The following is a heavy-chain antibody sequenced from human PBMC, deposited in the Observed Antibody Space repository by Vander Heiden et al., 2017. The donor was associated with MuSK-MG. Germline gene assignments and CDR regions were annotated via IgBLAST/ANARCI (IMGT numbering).Heavy chain of an antibody. V-gene: IGHV3-23*01. J-gene: IGHJ4*02. Sequence: EVQLLEPGGGLVQPGGSLRLSCAASGFTFSSYAMSWVRQAPGKGLEWVSAISGSGGSTYYADSVKGRFTISRDNSKNTLYLQMNSLRAEDTAVYYCAKVTYYYDSSGYYPFDYWGQGTLVTVSS. CDR1: GFTFSSYA. CDR2: ISGSGGST. CDR3: AKVTYYYDSSGYYPFDY. D-gene: IGHD3-22*01.